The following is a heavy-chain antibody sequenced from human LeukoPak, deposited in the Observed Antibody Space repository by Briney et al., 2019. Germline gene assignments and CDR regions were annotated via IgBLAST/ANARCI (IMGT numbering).Heavy chain of an antibody. CDR1: GYIFTSYA. CDR3: ARDKVLTGYRQLFDY. J-gene: IGHJ4*02. V-gene: IGHV1-3*01. Sequence: ASVKVSCKASGYIFTSYAIQWVRQAPGQRLEWMGWINAGNGNTRYSEKFQDKITITSDKSATTVYMELSSLTSEDTAVYSCARDKVLTGYRQLFDYWGQGTLVTVSS. D-gene: IGHD3-9*01. CDR2: INAGNGNT.